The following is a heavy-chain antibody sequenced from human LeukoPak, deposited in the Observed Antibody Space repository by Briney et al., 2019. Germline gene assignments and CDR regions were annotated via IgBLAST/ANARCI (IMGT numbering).Heavy chain of an antibody. J-gene: IGHJ4*02. CDR3: AKGGSRHADY. Sequence: GGSLRLPCAASGITFSSYWMHWVRQAPGKGPVWVSRINSDGSSTSYADSVKGRFTISRDNAKNTLYLQMNSLRAEDTAVYYCAKGGSRHADYWGQGTLVTVSS. CDR1: GITFSSYW. D-gene: IGHD1-26*01. CDR2: INSDGSST. V-gene: IGHV3-74*01.